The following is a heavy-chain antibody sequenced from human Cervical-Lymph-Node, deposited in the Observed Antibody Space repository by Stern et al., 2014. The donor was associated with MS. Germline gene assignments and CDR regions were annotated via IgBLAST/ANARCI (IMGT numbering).Heavy chain of an antibody. CDR2: ISYDGSNK. V-gene: IGHV3-30*18. Sequence: MQLVESGGGVVQPGRSLRLSCAASGFTFSSYGMHWVRQAPGEGLEWVAVISYDGSNKYYADSVKGRFTISRDNSKNTLYLQMNSLRAEDTAVYYCAKAKAPIVVVPAAPGDYWGQGTLVTVSS. D-gene: IGHD2-2*01. CDR1: GFTFSSYG. CDR3: AKAKAPIVVVPAAPGDY. J-gene: IGHJ4*02.